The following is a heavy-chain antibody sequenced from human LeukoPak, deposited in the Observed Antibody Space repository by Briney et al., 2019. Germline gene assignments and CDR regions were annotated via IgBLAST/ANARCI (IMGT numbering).Heavy chain of an antibody. CDR1: GGSFSGYF. V-gene: IGHV4-34*01. J-gene: IGHJ4*02. D-gene: IGHD1-7*01. CDR2: INHSGGT. Sequence: PSETLSLTCAGYGGSFSGYFWSWIRQPPGKGLEWIGEINHSGGTNYNPSLKSRLTISVDTSKNQFSLKLSSVTAADTAVYYCARAVTGTIDYWGQGTLVTVSS. CDR3: ARAVTGTIDY.